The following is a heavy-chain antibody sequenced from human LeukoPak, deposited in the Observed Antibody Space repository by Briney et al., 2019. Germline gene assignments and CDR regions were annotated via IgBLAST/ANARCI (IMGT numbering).Heavy chain of an antibody. CDR2: IYYSGST. Sequence: SETLSLTCTVSGGSISSYYWSWIRQPPGKGLEWIGYIYYSGSTNYNPSLKSRVTISVDTSKNQFSLKLSSVTAADTGVYYCAREGDSDWFDPWGQGTLVTVSS. CDR1: GGSISSYY. D-gene: IGHD3-16*01. V-gene: IGHV4-59*01. J-gene: IGHJ5*02. CDR3: AREGDSDWFDP.